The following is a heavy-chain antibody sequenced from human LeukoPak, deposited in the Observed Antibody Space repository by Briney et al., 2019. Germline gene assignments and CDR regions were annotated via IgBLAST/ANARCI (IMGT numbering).Heavy chain of an antibody. Sequence: GASVKVSCKASGYTFSNYGISWVRQAPGQGLEWMGWINTYNSNINYAEKFQDRVTMTTDTSTSTAYMELRSLRSDDTAVYYCARVGDTSGYPRWLAYWGRGTLVTVSS. CDR2: INTYNSNI. V-gene: IGHV1-18*01. CDR3: ARVGDTSGYPRWLAY. CDR1: GYTFSNYG. J-gene: IGHJ4*02. D-gene: IGHD3-22*01.